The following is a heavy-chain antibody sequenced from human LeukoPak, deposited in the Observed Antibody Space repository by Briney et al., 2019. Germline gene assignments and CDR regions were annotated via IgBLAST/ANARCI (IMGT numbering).Heavy chain of an antibody. CDR3: ARPFYYDNNGGEGMDV. CDR2: IATSGTYI. V-gene: IGHV3-21*06. Sequence: GGSLRLSCAASGFTFTRFNMNWARQAPGKGLELVSSIATSGTYIYYADSVKGRFTISRDNAKNSLYMQMNSLRAEDTAVYYCARPFYYDNNGGEGMDVWGQGTTVTVSS. CDR1: GFTFTRFN. J-gene: IGHJ6*02. D-gene: IGHD3-22*01.